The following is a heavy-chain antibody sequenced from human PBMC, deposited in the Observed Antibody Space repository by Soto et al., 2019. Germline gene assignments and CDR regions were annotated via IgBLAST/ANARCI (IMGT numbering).Heavy chain of an antibody. CDR3: ARFGSRGDSDFDY. D-gene: IGHD4-17*01. J-gene: IGHJ4*02. CDR1: GGSISSYY. Sequence: TVSGGSISSYYWSWIRQPPGKGLEWIGYIYYSGSTDYNPSLKSRVTISVDTSKNQFSLKLSSVTAADTAVYYCARFGSRGDSDFDYWGQGTLVTVSS. CDR2: IYYSGST. V-gene: IGHV4-59*01.